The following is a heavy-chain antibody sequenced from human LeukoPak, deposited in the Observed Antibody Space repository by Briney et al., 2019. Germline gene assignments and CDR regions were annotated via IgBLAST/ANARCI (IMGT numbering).Heavy chain of an antibody. J-gene: IGHJ4*02. CDR3: AKDYLYRSNWYTIDY. CDR2: IRYDGSDK. Sequence: GGSLRLSCAASGFSFSNYGMHWVRHTPGKGLEWVAFIRYDGSDKYYADSMKGRFTISRDNSKNTLYLQMNSLRAEDMAVYYCAKDYLYRSNWYTIDYWGQGTLVTVSS. CDR1: GFSFSNYG. D-gene: IGHD6-13*01. V-gene: IGHV3-30*02.